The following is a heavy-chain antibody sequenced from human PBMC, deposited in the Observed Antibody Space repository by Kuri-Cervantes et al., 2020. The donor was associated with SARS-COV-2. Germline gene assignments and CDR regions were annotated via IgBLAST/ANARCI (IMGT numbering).Heavy chain of an antibody. Sequence: GESLKISCAASGFTFSSYAMHWVRQAPGKGLEWVAVIWYDGSNKYYADSVKGRFTISRDNSKNTLYLQMNSLRAEDTAVYYCATEGGIDDPFDYWGQGTLVTVSS. CDR2: IWYDGSNK. D-gene: IGHD3-3*01. CDR3: ATEGGIDDPFDY. J-gene: IGHJ4*02. CDR1: GFTFSSYA. V-gene: IGHV3-33*08.